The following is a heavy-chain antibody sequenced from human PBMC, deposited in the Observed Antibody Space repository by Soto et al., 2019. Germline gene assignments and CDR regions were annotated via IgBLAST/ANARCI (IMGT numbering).Heavy chain of an antibody. CDR2: LSGSGDTT. CDR3: ATRTQFFYYYAMDV. J-gene: IGHJ6*02. Sequence: GGSLRLSCAASGFTFSSYGMNWVRQAPGKGLEWVSALSGSGDTTYYADSVRGRFSISRDNSKNTLYLQMSSLRGEDTAVYYCATRTQFFYYYAMDVWGQGTTVTVSS. V-gene: IGHV3-23*01. CDR1: GFTFSSYG.